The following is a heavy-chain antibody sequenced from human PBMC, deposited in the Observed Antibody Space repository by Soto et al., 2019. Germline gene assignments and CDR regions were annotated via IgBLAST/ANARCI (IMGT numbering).Heavy chain of an antibody. V-gene: IGHV4-39*01. CDR2: IYYSGST. J-gene: IGHJ5*02. CDR3: ARHYSSGSRNWFDP. D-gene: IGHD6-19*01. Sequence: SETLSLTCSVSSGSINSSSYFWGWVRQPPGKGLEWIGSIYYSGSTYYNPSLRNRVTISVDTSKNQFSLKLSSVTAADTAVFYCARHYSSGSRNWFDPWGQGTLVTVSS. CDR1: SGSINSSSYF.